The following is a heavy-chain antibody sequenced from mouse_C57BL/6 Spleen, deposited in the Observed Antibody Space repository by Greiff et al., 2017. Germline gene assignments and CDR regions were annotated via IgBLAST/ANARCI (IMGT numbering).Heavy chain of an antibody. D-gene: IGHD2-2*01. CDR3: ARSGGYEGLDY. J-gene: IGHJ2*01. V-gene: IGHV1-77*01. CDR1: GYTFTDYY. CDR2: IGPGSGST. Sequence: VQLQQSGAELVQPGASVKISCTASGYTFTDYYINWVKQRPGQGLEWIGKIGPGSGSTYYNEKFKGKATLTADKSSSTAYMQLSSLTSVDSAVYACARSGGYEGLDYWGQGTTLTVSS.